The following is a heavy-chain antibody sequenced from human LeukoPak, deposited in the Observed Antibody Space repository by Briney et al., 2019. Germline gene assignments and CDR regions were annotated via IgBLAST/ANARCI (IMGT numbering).Heavy chain of an antibody. J-gene: IGHJ4*02. Sequence: SETLSLTCAVSSDFFSTSHWWNWVRQSPGEGLEWIGEVSVDGSRNYNPALKRRVTMSLDKSKNQFSLNLNSVTAADTAVYYCARVIPHGWRQSDHWGQGILVIVSS. CDR2: VSVDGSR. V-gene: IGHV4-4*02. CDR3: ARVIPHGWRQSDH. D-gene: IGHD6-19*01. CDR1: SDFFSTSHW.